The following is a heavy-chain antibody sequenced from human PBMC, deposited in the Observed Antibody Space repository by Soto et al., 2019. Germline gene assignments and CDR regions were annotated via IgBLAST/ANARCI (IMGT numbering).Heavy chain of an antibody. CDR1: GYTFTVYY. CDR2: INPKSGGT. V-gene: IGHV1-2*02. D-gene: IGHD1-26*01. J-gene: IGHJ4*02. Sequence: ASVKVSCKASGYTFTVYYMHWVRQAPGQGLEWMGWINPKSGGTMYPQKFEGRVTMPWDTSISTAYMALTRLRSDDTAVYYCARDLAKGGGSAGFDYWGQGTLVTVSS. CDR3: ARDLAKGGGSAGFDY.